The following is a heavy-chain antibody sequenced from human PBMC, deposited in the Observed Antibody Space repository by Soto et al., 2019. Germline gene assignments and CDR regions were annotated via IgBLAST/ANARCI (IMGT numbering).Heavy chain of an antibody. V-gene: IGHV3-23*01. D-gene: IGHD3-22*01. CDR3: APPPGGYYDSSGKGDYYYGMDV. J-gene: IGHJ6*02. Sequence: GGSLRLSCAASGFTFSSYAMSWVRQAPGKGLEWVSAISGSGGSTYYADSVKGRFTISRDNSKNTLYLQMNSLRAEDTAVYYCAPPPGGYYDSSGKGDYYYGMDVWGQGTTVTVSS. CDR2: ISGSGGST. CDR1: GFTFSSYA.